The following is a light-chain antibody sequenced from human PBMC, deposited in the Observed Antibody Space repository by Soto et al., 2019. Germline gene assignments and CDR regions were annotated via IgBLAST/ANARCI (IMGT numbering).Light chain of an antibody. CDR2: DAS. J-gene: IGKJ3*01. V-gene: IGKV1-33*01. CDR3: QQYDRRRIT. CDR1: QDISNY. Sequence: DIQMTQSPSSLSASVGDRVTITCQASQDISNYLNWYQQKPGKAPKLLIYDASNLETGVPSRFSGSGSGTDFTFTISILQPEDIATYYCQQYDRRRITFGPGTKVDIK.